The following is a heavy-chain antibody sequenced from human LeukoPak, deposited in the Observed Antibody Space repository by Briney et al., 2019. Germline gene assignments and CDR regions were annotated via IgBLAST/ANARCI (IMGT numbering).Heavy chain of an antibody. CDR1: GFTFSSYS. Sequence: GGSLRLSCAASGFTFSSYSMNWVRQAPGKGLEWVSSISSSSSYIYYADSVKGRFAISRDNAKNSLYLQMNSLRAEDTAVYYCARDGGYCSGGNCYSEDWGQGTLVTVSS. CDR2: ISSSSSYI. D-gene: IGHD2-15*01. V-gene: IGHV3-21*01. CDR3: ARDGGYCSGGNCYSED. J-gene: IGHJ4*02.